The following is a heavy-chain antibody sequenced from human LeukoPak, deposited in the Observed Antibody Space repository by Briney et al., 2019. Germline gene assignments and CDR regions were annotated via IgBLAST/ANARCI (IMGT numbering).Heavy chain of an antibody. V-gene: IGHV1-2*06. CDR3: ATRSYSSPFHY. D-gene: IGHD6-13*01. CDR1: GYTFTGYY. CDR2: INPNSGGT. Sequence: ASVKVSCKASGYTFTGYYMHWVRQAPGQGLEWMGRINPNSGGTNYAQKFQGRVTMTRDTSTSTVYMELSSLRSEDTAVYYCATRSYSSPFHYWGQGALVTVSP. J-gene: IGHJ4*02.